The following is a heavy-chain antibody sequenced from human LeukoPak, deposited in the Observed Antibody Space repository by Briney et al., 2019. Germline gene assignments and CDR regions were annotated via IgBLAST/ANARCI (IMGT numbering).Heavy chain of an antibody. CDR3: ARKVASLFDY. D-gene: IGHD5-12*01. CDR1: GGSISSGGYY. V-gene: IGHV4-30-2*01. J-gene: IGHJ4*02. CDR2: IYHSGST. Sequence: SETLSLTCTVSGGSISSGGYYWSWIRQPPGKGLEWIGYIYHSGSTYYNPSLKSRVTISVDRSKNQFSLKLSSVTAADTAVYYCARKVASLFDYWGQGTLVTVSS.